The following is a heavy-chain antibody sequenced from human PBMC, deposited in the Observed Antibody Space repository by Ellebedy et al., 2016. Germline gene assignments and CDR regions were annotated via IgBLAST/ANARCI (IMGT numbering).Heavy chain of an antibody. D-gene: IGHD6-19*01. J-gene: IGHJ3*01. Sequence: SETLSLTCTVSGDSVDSTAYYWTWIRQPPGKGLEWIGYIYFTESTNYNPSLKSRVTISLDRSKNQFSLKLNSVTSADTAVYYCAKWNGGWYAFEVWGQGTMVTVSS. CDR3: AKWNGGWYAFEV. CDR2: IYFTEST. CDR1: GDSVDSTAYY. V-gene: IGHV4-61*08.